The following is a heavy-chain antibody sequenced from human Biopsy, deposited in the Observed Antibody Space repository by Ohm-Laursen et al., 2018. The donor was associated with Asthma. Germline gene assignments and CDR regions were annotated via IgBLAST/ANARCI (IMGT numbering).Heavy chain of an antibody. CDR1: GFTFHNYV. Sequence: SLRLSCSASGFTFHNYVMHWVRQAPGKGLEWVAGIFFDGSNKYYADAVKGRFTISRDNSKDTLYLQVNSLRGDDTAVYYCARGKTWGRSYYFDYWGQGTLVTVSS. CDR3: ARGKTWGRSYYFDY. CDR2: IFFDGSNK. V-gene: IGHV3-30-3*01. D-gene: IGHD6-6*01. J-gene: IGHJ4*02.